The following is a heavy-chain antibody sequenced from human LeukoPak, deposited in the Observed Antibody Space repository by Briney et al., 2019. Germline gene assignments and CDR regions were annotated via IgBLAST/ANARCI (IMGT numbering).Heavy chain of an antibody. CDR2: ISSSGGST. CDR1: GFTFSSYA. Sequence: GSLRLSCSASGFTFSSYAMHWVRQAPGKGLEYVSTISSSGGSTYYIDSVKGRFTISRDSSKNTLYLQMSSLRAEDTAVYYCAFLGGGWLDAFDIWGQGTMVTVSS. V-gene: IGHV3-64D*09. CDR3: AFLGGGWLDAFDI. D-gene: IGHD5-24*01. J-gene: IGHJ3*02.